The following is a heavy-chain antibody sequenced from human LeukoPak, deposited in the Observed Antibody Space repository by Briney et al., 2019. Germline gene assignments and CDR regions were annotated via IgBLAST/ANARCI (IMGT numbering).Heavy chain of an antibody. Sequence: ASVKVSCKASGYTFTSYSISWVRQAPGQGLEWMGWISAYNGNTNYAQKLQGRVTMTTDTSTSTAYMELRSLGSDDTAVDYCARAQAWFLDYWGQGTLVTVSS. J-gene: IGHJ4*02. CDR2: ISAYNGNT. V-gene: IGHV1-18*01. CDR3: ARAQAWFLDY. D-gene: IGHD3-10*01. CDR1: GYTFTSYS.